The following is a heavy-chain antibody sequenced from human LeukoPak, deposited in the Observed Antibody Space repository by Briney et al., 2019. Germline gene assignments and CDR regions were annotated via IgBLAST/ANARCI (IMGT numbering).Heavy chain of an antibody. Sequence: PSETLSLTCAVYGGSFSGYYWSWTRQPPGKGLEWIGEINHSGSTNYNPSLKSRVTISVDTSKNQFSLKLSSVTAADTALYYCARGYMLYYFDYWGQGTLVTVSS. J-gene: IGHJ4*02. CDR3: ARGYMLYYFDY. CDR2: INHSGST. CDR1: GGSFSGYY. V-gene: IGHV4-34*01. D-gene: IGHD3-16*01.